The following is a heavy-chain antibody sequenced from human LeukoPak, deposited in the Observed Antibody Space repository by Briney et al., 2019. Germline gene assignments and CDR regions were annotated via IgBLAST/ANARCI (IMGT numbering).Heavy chain of an antibody. CDR3: ARDMSRYYDFWSGYLIDY. D-gene: IGHD3-3*01. J-gene: IGHJ4*02. Sequence: ASVKVSCKASGYTFTSYGISWVPQAPGQGLEWMGWISAYNGNTNYAQKLQGRVTMTTDTSTSTAYMELRSLRSDDTAVYYCARDMSRYYDFWSGYLIDYWGQGTLVTVSS. CDR2: ISAYNGNT. V-gene: IGHV1-18*01. CDR1: GYTFTSYG.